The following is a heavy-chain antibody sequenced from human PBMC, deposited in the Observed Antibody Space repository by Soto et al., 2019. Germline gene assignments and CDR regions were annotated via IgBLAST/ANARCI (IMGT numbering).Heavy chain of an antibody. CDR3: ARVSGIYYYGMDV. Sequence: QVQLQQWGAGLLKPSETLSLTCAVYGGSFSGYYWSWTRQPPGKGLEWIGEINHSGSTNYNPSLKSRVTISVDTSKNQVSLKLSSVTAADTAVYYCARVSGIYYYGMDVWGQGTTVTVSS. D-gene: IGHD3-10*01. CDR1: GGSFSGYY. J-gene: IGHJ6*02. CDR2: INHSGST. V-gene: IGHV4-34*01.